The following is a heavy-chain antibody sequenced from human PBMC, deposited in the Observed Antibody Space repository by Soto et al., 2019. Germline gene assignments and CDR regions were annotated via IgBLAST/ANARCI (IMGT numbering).Heavy chain of an antibody. J-gene: IGHJ6*02. CDR2: IYYSGST. D-gene: IGHD7-27*01. Sequence: PSETLSLTCNVSGGAIDSGGYYWCWIRQHPGKGLEWIGYIYYSGSTYYNPSLKSRVSISIDTSKNQFSLELISVTAADTAVYYCARVGTSYARRGLDVWGQGTTVTVYS. CDR1: GGAIDSGGYY. V-gene: IGHV4-31*03. CDR3: ARVGTSYARRGLDV.